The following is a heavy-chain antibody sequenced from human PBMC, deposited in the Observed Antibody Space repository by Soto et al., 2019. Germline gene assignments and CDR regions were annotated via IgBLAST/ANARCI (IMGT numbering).Heavy chain of an antibody. CDR2: ISGYNGNT. V-gene: IGHV1-18*01. J-gene: IGHJ6*02. CDR3: ARGRTSSTYVYVMEV. Sequence: ASVKASCKASGYTFTSYGISWVRQAPGQGLEWMGWISGYNGNTNYAQKLQGRVTMTTDTSTSTAYMELRSLRSDDTAVYYCARGRTSSTYVYVMEVWGQGSRVTV. D-gene: IGHD6-13*01. CDR1: GYTFTSYG.